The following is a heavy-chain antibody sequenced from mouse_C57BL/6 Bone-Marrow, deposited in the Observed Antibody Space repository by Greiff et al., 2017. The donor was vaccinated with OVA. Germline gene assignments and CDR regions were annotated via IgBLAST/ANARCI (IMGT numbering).Heavy chain of an antibody. V-gene: IGHV5-9-1*02. CDR3: TRGDYVPAWFAY. D-gene: IGHD2-4*01. Sequence: EVKLQESGEGLVKPGGSLKLSCAASGFTFSSYAMSWVRQTPEKRLEWVAYISSGGDYIYYADTVKGRFTISRDNARNTLYLQMSSLKSEDTAMYYCTRGDYVPAWFAYWGQGTLVTVSA. CDR2: ISSGGDYI. J-gene: IGHJ3*01. CDR1: GFTFSSYA.